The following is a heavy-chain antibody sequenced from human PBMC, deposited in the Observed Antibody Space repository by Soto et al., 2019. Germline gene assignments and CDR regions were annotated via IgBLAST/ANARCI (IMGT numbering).Heavy chain of an antibody. CDR1: GGSVSNSNW. CDR2: IYYSGST. Sequence: SETLSLTCAVSGGSVSNSNWWGCVRQHPGKGLEWIGYIYYSGSTYYNPSLKSRVTISVDTSKNQFSLKLSSVTAADTAVYYCARSLDPWGQGTLVTVSS. CDR3: ARSLDP. V-gene: IGHV4-31*11. J-gene: IGHJ5*02.